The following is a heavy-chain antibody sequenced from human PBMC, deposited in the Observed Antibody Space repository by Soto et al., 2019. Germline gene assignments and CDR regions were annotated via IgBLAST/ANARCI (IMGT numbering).Heavy chain of an antibody. V-gene: IGHV2-26*01. Sequence: QFTLKESGPVLVKPTETLTPTCTVSGFSLSNARMGVSWIRQPPGKALEWLAHIFSNDEKSYSTSMKSRRATSKDTSKSPVVLTMTTMDPVETATYYCARGITGPGAFYIWGQGTMVAVSS. CDR2: IFSNDEK. CDR3: ARGITGPGAFYI. D-gene: IGHD1-20*01. CDR1: GFSLSNARMG. J-gene: IGHJ3*02.